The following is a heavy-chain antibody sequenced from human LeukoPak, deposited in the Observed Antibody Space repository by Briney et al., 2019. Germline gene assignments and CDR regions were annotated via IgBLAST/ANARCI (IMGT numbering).Heavy chain of an antibody. Sequence: KPSETLSLTCTVSGVSISSYYWSWIRQPPGKGLEWIGYIYYSGSTNYNPSLKSRVTISVDTSKNQFSLKLSSVTAADTAVYYCARGGDILTGYYLFDPWGQGTLVTVPS. CDR3: ARGGDILTGYYLFDP. CDR1: GVSISSYY. D-gene: IGHD3-9*01. CDR2: IYYSGST. V-gene: IGHV4-59*01. J-gene: IGHJ5*02.